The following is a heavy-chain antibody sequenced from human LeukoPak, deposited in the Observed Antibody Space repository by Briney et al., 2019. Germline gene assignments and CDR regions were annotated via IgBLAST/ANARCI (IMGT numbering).Heavy chain of an antibody. CDR1: GGSISSGGYY. V-gene: IGHV4-30-2*01. J-gene: IGHJ6*03. CDR3: ARDQMATEGYYYYMDV. CDR2: IYHSGST. Sequence: SETLSLTCTVSGGSISSGGYYWSWIRQPPGKGLEWIGYIYHSGSTYYNPSLKSRVTISVDRSKNQFSLKLSSVTAADTAVYYCARDQMATEGYYYYMDVWGKGTTVTVSS. D-gene: IGHD5-24*01.